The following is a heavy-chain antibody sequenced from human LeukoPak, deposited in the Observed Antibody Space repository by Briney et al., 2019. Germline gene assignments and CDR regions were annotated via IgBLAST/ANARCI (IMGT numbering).Heavy chain of an antibody. CDR2: I. J-gene: IGHJ4*02. D-gene: IGHD5-24*01. CDR3: AKRDGYIQGFDY. Sequence: GGSLRLSCAASGFTFSSYGMSWVRQAPGKGLEWVSGIDSVKGRFTISRDNSKNMLYLQMNTLRAEDTAVYYCAKRDGYIQGFDYWGQGTLVTVSS. V-gene: IGHV3-23*01. CDR1: GFTFSSYG.